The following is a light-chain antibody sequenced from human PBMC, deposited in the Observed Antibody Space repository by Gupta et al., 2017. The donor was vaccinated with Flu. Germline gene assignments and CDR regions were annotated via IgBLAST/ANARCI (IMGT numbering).Light chain of an antibody. CDR1: SSDVGGYNY. J-gene: IGLJ3*02. CDR2: EVT. V-gene: IGLV2-14*01. Sequence: QSALTQPASVSGSPGQSITISCPGTSSDVGGYNYVSWYQQHPGKAPKLMIYEVTDRPSGVSNRFSGSKSGNTASLTISGLQAEGEADYFCASYTTSSTWVFGGGTKLTVL. CDR3: ASYTTSSTWV.